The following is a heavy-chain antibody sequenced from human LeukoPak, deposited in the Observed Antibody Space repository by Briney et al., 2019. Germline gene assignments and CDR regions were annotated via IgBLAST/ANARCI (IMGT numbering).Heavy chain of an antibody. V-gene: IGHV1-69*04. J-gene: IGHJ4*02. Sequence: ASVKVSCKASGGTFSSYAISWVRQAPGQGLEWMGRIIPILGIANYAQKFQGRVTMTRDTSTSTVYMELSSLRSEDTAVYYCARDSDIVATIPNFDYWGQGTLVTVSS. CDR1: GGTFSSYA. D-gene: IGHD5-12*01. CDR3: ARDSDIVATIPNFDY. CDR2: IIPILGIA.